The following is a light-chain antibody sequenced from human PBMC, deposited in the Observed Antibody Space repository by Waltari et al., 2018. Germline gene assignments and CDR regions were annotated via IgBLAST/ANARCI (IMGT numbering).Light chain of an antibody. CDR2: RND. V-gene: IGLV1-47*01. CDR3: ATWDDTLNMV. Sequence: QSVLTQPPSASETPGQRVTISCSGSSSTIGTYYLYWYQQLPGTAPKLRIYRNDQRPSGVPDRFSGSKSGTSASLAISGLRSEDEADYYCATWDDTLNMVFGGGTKLTVL. J-gene: IGLJ2*01. CDR1: SSTIGTYY.